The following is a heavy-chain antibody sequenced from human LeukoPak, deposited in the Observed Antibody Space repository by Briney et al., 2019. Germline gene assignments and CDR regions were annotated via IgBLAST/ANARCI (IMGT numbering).Heavy chain of an antibody. J-gene: IGHJ3*02. Sequence: AASVTVSCTASGGTFSIYAISWVRQAPGQGLEWMGGIIPIFGTANYAQKFQGRVTITADESTSTAYMELSSLRSEDTAVYYCASPPRDYGDYDRGFGIWGQGTMVTVSS. D-gene: IGHD4-17*01. CDR2: IIPIFGTA. V-gene: IGHV1-69*01. CDR1: GGTFSIYA. CDR3: ASPPRDYGDYDRGFGI.